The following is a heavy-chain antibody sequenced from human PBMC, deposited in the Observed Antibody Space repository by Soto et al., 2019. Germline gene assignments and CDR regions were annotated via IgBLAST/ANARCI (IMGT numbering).Heavy chain of an antibody. V-gene: IGHV3-30-3*01. CDR2: ISYDGSNK. CDR3: ARETYRAGPFDY. J-gene: IGHJ4*02. D-gene: IGHD1-26*01. CDR1: GFTFSIYA. Sequence: QVQLVESGGGVVQPGRSLRLSCAASGFTFSIYAMHWVRQAPGKGLEWVAVISYDGSNKYYADSVKGRFTISRDNSKNTLYLQMNSLRAEDTAVYYCARETYRAGPFDYWGQGTLVTVAS.